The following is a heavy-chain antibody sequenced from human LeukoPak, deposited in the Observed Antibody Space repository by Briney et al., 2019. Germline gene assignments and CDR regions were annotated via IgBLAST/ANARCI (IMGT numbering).Heavy chain of an antibody. D-gene: IGHD4-17*01. V-gene: IGHV3-23*01. CDR1: GFTFRTNA. Sequence: GGSLRLFCVASGFTFRTNAMSWVRQAPGQGLEWVSSISASGSSTWYADSVKGRFTMYRENSKNTLSLQMNSLRVEDTALYYCVTNYDDYVNWFDPWGRGTLVIVSS. CDR2: ISASGSST. J-gene: IGHJ5*02. CDR3: VTNYDDYVNWFDP.